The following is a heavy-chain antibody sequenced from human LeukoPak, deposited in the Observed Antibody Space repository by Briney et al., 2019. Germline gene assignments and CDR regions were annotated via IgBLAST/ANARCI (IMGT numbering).Heavy chain of an antibody. CDR2: INPSGGST. CDR3: ARSRANYYDSSGYLTGTAFDI. CDR1: GYTFTSYY. D-gene: IGHD3-22*01. V-gene: IGHV1-46*01. J-gene: IGHJ3*02. Sequence: VASVNVSYKASGYTFTSYYMHWVRQAPGQGLEWMGIINPSGGSTSYAQKFQGRVTMTRDTSTSTVYMGLSSLRSEDTAVYYCARSRANYYDSSGYLTGTAFDIWGQGTMVTVSS.